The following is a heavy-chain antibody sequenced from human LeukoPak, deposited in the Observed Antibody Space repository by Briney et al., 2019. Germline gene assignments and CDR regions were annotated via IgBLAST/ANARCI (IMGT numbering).Heavy chain of an antibody. V-gene: IGHV1-2*02. Sequence: ASVKVSCKASGYTFTGYYMHWVRQAPGQGLEWMGWINPNSGGTNYAQKFQGRVTMTRDTSISTAYMELSRLRSDDTAVYYCARVRPKRPGYCSSTSCYGHYFDYWGQGTLVTVSS. D-gene: IGHD2-2*01. CDR3: ARVRPKRPGYCSSTSCYGHYFDY. J-gene: IGHJ4*02. CDR2: INPNSGGT. CDR1: GYTFTGYY.